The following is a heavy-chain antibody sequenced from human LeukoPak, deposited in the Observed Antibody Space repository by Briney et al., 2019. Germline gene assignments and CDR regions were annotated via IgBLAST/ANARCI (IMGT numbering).Heavy chain of an antibody. CDR3: ARDSWGFARYAYYYYYGMDV. CDR2: IKQDGSEK. CDR1: GFTFSDYT. J-gene: IGHJ6*02. V-gene: IGHV3-7*01. Sequence: TGGSLRLSCAASGFTFSDYTMNWVRQAPGKGLEWVANIKQDGSEKYYVDSVKGRFTISRDNAKNSLYLQMNSLRAEDTAVYYCARDSWGFARYAYYYYYGMDVWGQGTTVTVSS. D-gene: IGHD5-12*01.